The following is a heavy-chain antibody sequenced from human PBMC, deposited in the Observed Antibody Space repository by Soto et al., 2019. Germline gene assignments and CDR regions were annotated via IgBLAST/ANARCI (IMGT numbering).Heavy chain of an antibody. D-gene: IGHD3-3*01. J-gene: IGHJ6*02. Sequence: QVQLVQSGAEVKKPGASVKVSCKASGYTFTSYDINWVRQATGQGLEWMGWMNPNSGNTGYAQKFQGRVTMTRNTSIGTAYMERSSLRSENTAVYYCARGRFITIFSGYYYGMDVWGQGTTVTVSS. CDR1: GYTFTSYD. CDR3: ARGRFITIFSGYYYGMDV. V-gene: IGHV1-8*01. CDR2: MNPNSGNT.